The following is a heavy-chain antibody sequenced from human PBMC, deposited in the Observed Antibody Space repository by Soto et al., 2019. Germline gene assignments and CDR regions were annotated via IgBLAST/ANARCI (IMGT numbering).Heavy chain of an antibody. CDR2: ISGSGSST. D-gene: IGHD6-13*01. J-gene: IGHJ6*02. V-gene: IGHV3-23*01. Sequence: EVQVLESGGGLVQPGGSLRLSCAASGFTFSSYAMNWVRQAPGKGLEWVSGISGSGSSTYYADSVKGRFTISRDNSKTRLYLQTTSLRAEDRAVYYWAKWQQFYFYFGMDVWGQGTTVTVSS. CDR1: GFTFSSYA. CDR3: AKWQQFYFYFGMDV.